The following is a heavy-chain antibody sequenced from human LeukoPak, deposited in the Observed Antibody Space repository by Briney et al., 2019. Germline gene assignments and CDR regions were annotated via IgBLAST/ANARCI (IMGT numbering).Heavy chain of an antibody. J-gene: IGHJ4*02. V-gene: IGHV1-69*13. CDR3: ASTLMVYAIESSFDY. CDR2: IIPIFGTA. D-gene: IGHD2-8*01. CDR1: GGTFSSYA. Sequence: SVKVSCKASGGTFSSYAISWVRQAPGRGLEWMGGIIPIFGTANYAQKFQGRVTITADESTSTAYMELSSLRSEDTAVYYCASTLMVYAIESSFDYWGQGTLVTVSS.